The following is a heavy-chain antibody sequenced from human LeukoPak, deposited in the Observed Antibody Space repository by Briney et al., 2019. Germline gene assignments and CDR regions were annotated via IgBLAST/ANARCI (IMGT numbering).Heavy chain of an antibody. CDR1: GFTVSSNY. CDR3: ARHSRLDKSSLSWADY. J-gene: IGHJ4*02. V-gene: IGHV3-53*01. Sequence: GGSLRLSCAASGFTVSSNYMTWVRQAPGKGLEWVSVIYSGGSTYYADSVKGRFTMSRDNSKNTLYLQMNRLRAEDTAVYYCARHSRLDKSSLSWADYWGQGTLVTVSS. D-gene: IGHD2-2*03. CDR2: IYSGGST.